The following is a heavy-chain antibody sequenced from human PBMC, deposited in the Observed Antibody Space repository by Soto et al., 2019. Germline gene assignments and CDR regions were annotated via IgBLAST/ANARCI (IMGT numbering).Heavy chain of an antibody. CDR1: GYSFTSYW. J-gene: IGHJ4*02. CDR2: IYPGDSDT. Sequence: PGESLKISCKGSGYSFTSYWIGWVRQMPGKGLEWMGIIYPGDSDTRYSPSFQGQVTISADKSISTAYLQWSSLKASDTAMYYCARHWHYYGSGSYSVDYWGQGTLVTVSS. V-gene: IGHV5-51*01. D-gene: IGHD3-10*01. CDR3: ARHWHYYGSGSYSVDY.